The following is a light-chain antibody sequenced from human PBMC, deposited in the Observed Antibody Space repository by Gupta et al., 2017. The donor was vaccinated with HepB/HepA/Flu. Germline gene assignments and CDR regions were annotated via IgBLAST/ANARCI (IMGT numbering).Light chain of an antibody. V-gene: IGKV1-5*03. CDR1: QSISSW. J-gene: IGKJ4*01. CDR3: QQDNSYSFAT. CDR2: KAS. Sequence: DIQMTQSPSTLSASVGDRVTITCRASQSISSWLAWYQQKPGKAPKLLIYKASSLESGVPSRFSGSGSGTEFTLTISSLQPDDFATYYCQQDNSYSFATFGGGTKVEIK.